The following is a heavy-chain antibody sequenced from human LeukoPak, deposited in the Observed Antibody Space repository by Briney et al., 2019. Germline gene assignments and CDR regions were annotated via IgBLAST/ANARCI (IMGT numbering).Heavy chain of an antibody. J-gene: IGHJ3*02. V-gene: IGHV4-39*07. CDR3: ATGGYDSSGFVDDAFDI. D-gene: IGHD3-22*01. CDR1: GGSISSGSYC. CDR2: INHSGST. Sequence: SETLSLTCNVSGGSISSGSYCWSWIRQPPGKGLEWIGEINHSGSTNYNPSLKSRVTISVDTSKNQFSLKLSSVTAADTAVYYCATGGYDSSGFVDDAFDIWGQGTMVTVSS.